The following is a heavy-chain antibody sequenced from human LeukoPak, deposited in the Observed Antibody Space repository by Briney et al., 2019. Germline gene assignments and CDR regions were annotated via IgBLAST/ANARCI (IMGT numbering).Heavy chain of an antibody. CDR2: IYTSGST. CDR3: ARGGADFWSGYSHLNWFDP. J-gene: IGHJ5*02. D-gene: IGHD3-3*01. CDR1: GGSISSYY. V-gene: IGHV4-4*07. Sequence: SETLSLTCTVSGGSISSYYWSWIRQPAGKGLEWIGRIYTSGSTNYNPSLKSQVTMSVDTSKNQFSLKLSSVTAADTAVYYCARGGADFWSGYSHLNWFDPWGQGTLVTVSS.